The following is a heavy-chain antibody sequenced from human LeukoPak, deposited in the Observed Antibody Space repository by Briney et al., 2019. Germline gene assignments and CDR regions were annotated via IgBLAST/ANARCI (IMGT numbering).Heavy chain of an antibody. CDR2: IYTSGST. CDR3: ARRRGYSSSWAFDY. D-gene: IGHD6-13*01. J-gene: IGHJ4*02. CDR1: GGSISSYY. V-gene: IGHV4-4*09. Sequence: SETLSLTCTVSGGSISSYYWSWIRQPPGKGLEWIGYIYTSGSTNYNPSLKSRVTISVDTSKNQFSLKLSSVTAADTAVYYCARRRGYSSSWAFDYWGQGTLVTVSS.